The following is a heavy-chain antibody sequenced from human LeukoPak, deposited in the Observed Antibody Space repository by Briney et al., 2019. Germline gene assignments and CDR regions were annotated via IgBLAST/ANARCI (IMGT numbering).Heavy chain of an antibody. CDR3: VKGYSSGWTREYYGMDV. CDR2: ISAGGAGT. D-gene: IGHD6-19*01. CDR1: GFTFITYA. Sequence: SGGSLRLSCAASGFTFITYAMTCVRQAPGKGLDWVSTISAGGAGTYYADSVKGRFTISRDNSKNTLYLQMNSLRAEDTALYYCVKGYSSGWTREYYGMDVWGQGTTVTVSS. J-gene: IGHJ6*02. V-gene: IGHV3-23*01.